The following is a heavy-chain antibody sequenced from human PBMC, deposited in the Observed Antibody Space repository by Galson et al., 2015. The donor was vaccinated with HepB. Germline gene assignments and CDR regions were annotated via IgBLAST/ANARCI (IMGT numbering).Heavy chain of an antibody. CDR1: GYTFTSHY. V-gene: IGHV1-46*01. CDR3: AAQMEASRGDAFDM. J-gene: IGHJ3*02. CDR2: INHSGGLT. Sequence: SVKVSCKASGYTFTSHYMHWVRQAPGQGLEWMGTINHSGGLTSYAQKFQGRVSMTRDTSTVTVNMELSSLGSEDAAVYYCAAQMEASRGDAFDMWGQGTTVAVSS. D-gene: IGHD1-1*01.